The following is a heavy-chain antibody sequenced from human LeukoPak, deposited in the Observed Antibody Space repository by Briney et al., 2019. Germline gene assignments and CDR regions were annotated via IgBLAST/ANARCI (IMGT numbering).Heavy chain of an antibody. J-gene: IGHJ3*02. Sequence: ASVKVSCKVSGYTLTELSMHWVRQAPGKGLEWIGGFDPEDGETIYAQKFQGRVTMTADTSTDTAYMDLSSLRSEDTAVYYCATAPPQHFDAFDIWGQGTMVTVSS. CDR1: GYTLTELS. CDR2: FDPEDGET. V-gene: IGHV1-24*01. CDR3: ATAPPQHFDAFDI.